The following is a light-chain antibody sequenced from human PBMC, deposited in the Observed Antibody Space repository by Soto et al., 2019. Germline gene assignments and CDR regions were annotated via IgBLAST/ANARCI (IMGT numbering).Light chain of an antibody. V-gene: IGKV3-20*01. CDR3: QQYDSSPWT. CDR1: QSVSSSY. J-gene: IGKJ1*01. CDR2: DAS. Sequence: EIVLTQSPGTLSLSPGERATLSCRASQSVSSSYLAWYQQKPGQAPRLLIYDASSRATGIPGRFSGSGSGTDFTLTISRLEPEDFAVYYCQQYDSSPWTFGQGTKVEIK.